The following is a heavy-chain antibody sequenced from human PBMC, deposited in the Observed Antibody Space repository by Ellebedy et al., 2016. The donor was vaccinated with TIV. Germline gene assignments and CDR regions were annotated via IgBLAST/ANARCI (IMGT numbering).Heavy chain of an antibody. V-gene: IGHV1-2*02. CDR3: ARSVMKVVTAAPLGY. CDR1: GYTFTGYY. D-gene: IGHD3-22*01. Sequence: AASVKVSCKASGYTFTGYYIHWVRQAPGQGLEWMGWLNLACTDTNYAQRFRDRVTMTRDTSISTAYMDLSRLTSDDTAVYYCARSVMKVVTAAPLGYWGQGTLVTVSS. CDR2: LNLACTDT. J-gene: IGHJ4*02.